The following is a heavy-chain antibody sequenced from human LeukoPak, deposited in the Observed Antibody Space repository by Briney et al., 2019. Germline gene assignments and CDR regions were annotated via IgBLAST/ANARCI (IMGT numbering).Heavy chain of an antibody. V-gene: IGHV4-61*02. Sequence: SETLSLTCTVSSGSISSSNYYWSWIRQPAGKGLEWIGRISTIGSTNYNPSLNSRVTISIDTSKNQFSLKLSSVTAADTAVYYCARDGCGGSCFHYYYYYMDVWGKGTTVTISS. CDR3: ARDGCGGSCFHYYYYYMDV. D-gene: IGHD2-15*01. J-gene: IGHJ6*03. CDR1: SGSISSSNYY. CDR2: ISTIGST.